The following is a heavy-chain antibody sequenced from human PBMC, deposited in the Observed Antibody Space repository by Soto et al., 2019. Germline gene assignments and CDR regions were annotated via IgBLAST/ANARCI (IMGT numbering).Heavy chain of an antibody. J-gene: IGHJ4*02. CDR2: IIPILGIA. CDR3: AYGSSWYEGLDY. CDR1: GGTFSSYT. V-gene: IGHV1-69*02. D-gene: IGHD6-13*01. Sequence: QVQLVQSGAEVKKPGSSVKVSCKASGGTFSSYTISWVRQAPGQGLEWMGRIIPILGIANYAQKFQGRVTITADKSTCTAYMELSSLRSEDTAVYYCAYGSSWYEGLDYWGQGTLVTVSS.